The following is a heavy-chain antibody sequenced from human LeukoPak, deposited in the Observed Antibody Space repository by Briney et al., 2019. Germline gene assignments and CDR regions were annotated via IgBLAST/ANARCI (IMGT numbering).Heavy chain of an antibody. CDR1: GFTFSSYA. V-gene: IGHV4-34*08. Sequence: PGGSLRLSCAASGFTFSSYAMSWIRQPPGKGLEWIGEINHSGSTNYNPSLKSRVTISVDTSKNQFSLKLSSVTAADTAVYYCAGSRDGQSCIDYWGQGTLVTVSS. D-gene: IGHD5-24*01. CDR3: AGSRDGQSCIDY. CDR2: INHSGST. J-gene: IGHJ4*02.